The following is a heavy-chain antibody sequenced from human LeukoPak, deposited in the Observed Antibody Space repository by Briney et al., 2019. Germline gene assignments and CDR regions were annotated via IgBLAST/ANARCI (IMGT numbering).Heavy chain of an antibody. Sequence: PPETLSLTCTVSGGSISSGGYYWSWIRQHPGKGLEWIGYIYYSGSTYYNPSLESRVTISVDTSKNQFSLKLSSVTAADTAVYYCAREAAPYYFDYWGQGTLVTVSS. CDR1: GGSISSGGYY. CDR2: IYYSGST. J-gene: IGHJ4*02. CDR3: AREAAPYYFDY. V-gene: IGHV4-31*03. D-gene: IGHD6-25*01.